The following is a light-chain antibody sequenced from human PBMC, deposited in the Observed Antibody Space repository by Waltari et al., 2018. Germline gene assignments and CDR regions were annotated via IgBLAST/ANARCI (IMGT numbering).Light chain of an antibody. CDR3: LLYYGGAHWV. CDR2: STI. V-gene: IGLV7-43*01. Sequence: QTVVTQEPSLTVSPGGTVTLPVTSSTGTSTSRYYPNWFQQKPGQSPRALIFSTINKHSWTPARFSGSLLGGKATLTLSGVQPEDEAEYFCLLYYGGAHWVFGGGTKLTVL. CDR1: TGTSTSRYY. J-gene: IGLJ3*02.